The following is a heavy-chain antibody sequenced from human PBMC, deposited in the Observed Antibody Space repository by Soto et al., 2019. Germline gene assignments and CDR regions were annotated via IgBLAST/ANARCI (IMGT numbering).Heavy chain of an antibody. V-gene: IGHV3-11*01. Sequence: QVQLVESGGGLVKPGGSLRLSCAASGIVFSDYMSWVRQAPGKGLEWLSYISGSGRTIYSADSVKGRFTMSRDNATNSLYLQMNNVRTEDTAVYYCARLPFPWGWFEHWGQGTLVTVSS. CDR3: ARLPFPWGWFEH. D-gene: IGHD3-16*01. J-gene: IGHJ5*02. CDR2: ISGSGRTI. CDR1: GIVFSDY.